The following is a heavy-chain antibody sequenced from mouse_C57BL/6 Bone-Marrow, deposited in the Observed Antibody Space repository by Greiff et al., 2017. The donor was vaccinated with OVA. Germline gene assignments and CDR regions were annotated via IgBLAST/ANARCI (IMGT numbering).Heavy chain of an antibody. J-gene: IGHJ3*01. V-gene: IGHV1-63*01. D-gene: IGHD1-1*01. CDR1: GYTFTNYW. Sequence: QVQLQQSGAELARPGTSVKMSCKASGYTFTNYWIGWAKQRPGHGLEWIGDIYPGGGYTNYNEKFKGKATLTADKSSSTAYMQFSSLTSEDSAIYYCARGGYYGSSYAYWGQGTLVTVSA. CDR3: ARGGYYGSSYAY. CDR2: IYPGGGYT.